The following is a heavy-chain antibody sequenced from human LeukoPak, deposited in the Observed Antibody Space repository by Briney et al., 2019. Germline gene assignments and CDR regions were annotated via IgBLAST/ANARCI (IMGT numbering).Heavy chain of an antibody. CDR1: GFTFSSYS. J-gene: IGHJ3*02. CDR3: AKDPYGYDWVDAFDI. D-gene: IGHD5-12*01. Sequence: GGSLRLSCAASGFTFSSYSMNWVRQAPGKGLEWVSSISSSSSYIYYADSVKGRFTISRDNAKNSLYLQMNSLRAEDTAVYYCAKDPYGYDWVDAFDIWGQGTMVTGSS. V-gene: IGHV3-21*01. CDR2: ISSSSSYI.